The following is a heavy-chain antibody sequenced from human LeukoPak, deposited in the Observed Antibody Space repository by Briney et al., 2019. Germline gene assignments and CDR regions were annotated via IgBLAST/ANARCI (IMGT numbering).Heavy chain of an antibody. J-gene: IGHJ3*02. CDR3: AGAYSGSPYDAFDI. CDR1: GYIFSSYG. V-gene: IGHV1-18*01. CDR2: ISAYNGNT. Sequence: ASVKVSCKTSGYIFSSYGINWVRQAPGQGLEWMGWISAYNGNTNYAQKLQGRVTMTTDTSTSTAYMELRSLRSDDTAVYYCAGAYSGSPYDAFDIWGQGTMVTVSS. D-gene: IGHD1-26*01.